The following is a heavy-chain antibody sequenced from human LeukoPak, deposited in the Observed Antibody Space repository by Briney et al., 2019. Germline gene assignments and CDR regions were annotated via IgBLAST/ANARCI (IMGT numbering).Heavy chain of an antibody. J-gene: IGHJ4*02. D-gene: IGHD3-22*01. CDR1: GGSISSYY. CDR2: IYYRGST. Sequence: SETLSLTCTVSGGSISSYYWRWIRQPPGKGLEWIGYIYYRGSTNYNPSLKSRFTISVDPSTNQFSLKLSSVTAADTAVYYCARGGDSSGYYYPVFDYWGQASLVTVSS. V-gene: IGHV4-59*01. CDR3: ARGGDSSGYYYPVFDY.